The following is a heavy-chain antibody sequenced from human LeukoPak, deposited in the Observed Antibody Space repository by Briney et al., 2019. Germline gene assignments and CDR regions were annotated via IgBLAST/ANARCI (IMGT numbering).Heavy chain of an antibody. V-gene: IGHV3-23*01. J-gene: IGHJ4*02. D-gene: IGHD2-21*02. CDR1: EFNFAIHP. Sequence: PGGFLRLSCAASEFNFAIHPMSWVRQTAWKGLEWVSAISGGGDITYYADSVKGRFTISRDNSKDTLFLQMHSLRPGDTAVYYCVREDTPATANYWGQGTLVTISS. CDR3: VREDTPATANY. CDR2: ISGGGDIT.